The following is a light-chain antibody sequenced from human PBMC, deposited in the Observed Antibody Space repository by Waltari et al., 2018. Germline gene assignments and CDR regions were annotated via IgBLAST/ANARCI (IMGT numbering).Light chain of an antibody. CDR2: WGS. V-gene: IGKV4-1*01. CDR1: QSVLYSSTNKNY. Sequence: DIVMYQLTESLAVSVGARATINCKSSQSVLYSSTNKNYLVWYQQKPGQPPTFLLYWGSTRESGVPDRFSGSGSGTDFTLTISSLQAEDVAVYYCQQYYSTPRTFGQGPKVEIK. CDR3: QQYYSTPRT. J-gene: IGKJ1*01.